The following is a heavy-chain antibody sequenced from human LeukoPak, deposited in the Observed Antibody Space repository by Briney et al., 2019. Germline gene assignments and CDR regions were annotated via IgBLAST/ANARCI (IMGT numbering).Heavy chain of an antibody. CDR2: IKQDGSEK. CDR1: GFTFTNYW. CDR3: AGGSGWLIDY. D-gene: IGHD5-12*01. J-gene: IGHJ4*02. Sequence: GGSLRLSCAASGFTFTNYWMNWVRQAPGKGLEWVANIKQDGSEKDYVDSLKGRFTISRDNAKNSLYLQMNSLRVEDTAVYYCAGGSGWLIDYWGQGTLVTVSS. V-gene: IGHV3-7*01.